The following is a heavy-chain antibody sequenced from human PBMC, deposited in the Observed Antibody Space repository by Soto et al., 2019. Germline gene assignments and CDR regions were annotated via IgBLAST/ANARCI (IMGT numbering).Heavy chain of an antibody. Sequence: SETLSLTCTVSSGSINSFYWAWMRQPAGKGLEWIGRIHSSGTTNYNPSLSSRVTMSVDPSKNQFSLRLTSVTAAETAVYYCARARIIGTSYSDYWGQGILVTVSS. D-gene: IGHD1-7*01. CDR1: SGSINSFY. J-gene: IGHJ4*02. CDR2: IHSSGTT. V-gene: IGHV4-4*07. CDR3: ARARIIGTSYSDY.